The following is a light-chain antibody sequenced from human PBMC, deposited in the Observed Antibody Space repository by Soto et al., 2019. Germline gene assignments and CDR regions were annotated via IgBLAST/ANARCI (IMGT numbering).Light chain of an antibody. J-gene: IGKJ1*01. Sequence: DIQVTQSPPTLSTSVGERVTITCRASHTISTWMAWYQKKPGKAPKLLVYDASTLQSGVPSRFSFSGSLTDLILTISSLQPEEFGTYYCQQRYRTAQTLGQGAKVDI. CDR1: HTISTW. V-gene: IGKV1-5*01. CDR2: DAS. CDR3: QQRYRTAQT.